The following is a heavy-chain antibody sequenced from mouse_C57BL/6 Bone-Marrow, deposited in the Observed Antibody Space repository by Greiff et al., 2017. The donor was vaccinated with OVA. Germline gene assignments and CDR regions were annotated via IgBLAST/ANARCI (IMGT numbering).Heavy chain of an antibody. CDR1: GFSFNTYA. CDR3: VSPYYSNYGFAY. V-gene: IGHV10-1*01. CDR2: IRSKSNNYAT. D-gene: IGHD2-5*01. J-gene: IGHJ3*01. Sequence: DVQLQESGGGLVQPKGSLKLSCAASGFSFNTYAMNWVRQAPGKGLEWVARIRSKSNNYATYYADSVKDRFTISRDDSESMLYLQMNNLKTEDTAMYYCVSPYYSNYGFAYWGQGTLVTVSA.